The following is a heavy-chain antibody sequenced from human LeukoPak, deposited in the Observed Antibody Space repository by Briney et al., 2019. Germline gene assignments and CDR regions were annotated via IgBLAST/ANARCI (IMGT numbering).Heavy chain of an antibody. CDR3: ASVSGGYDILY. J-gene: IGHJ4*02. D-gene: IGHD3-9*01. CDR2: IYHSGTT. Sequence: SETLSLTCTVSNYSITSGYYWGWIRQPPRKGLEWSGSIYHSGTTYYNPSLNRRVTISVDTSKNQFSLNLSSVTAADTAVYYCASVSGGYDILYWGQGTLVTVSS. CDR1: NYSITSGYY. V-gene: IGHV4-38-2*02.